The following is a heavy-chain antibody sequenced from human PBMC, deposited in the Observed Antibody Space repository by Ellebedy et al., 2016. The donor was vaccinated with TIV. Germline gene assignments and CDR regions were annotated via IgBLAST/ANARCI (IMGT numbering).Heavy chain of an antibody. J-gene: IGHJ4*02. CDR1: GFTFSSYN. CDR3: ARDWGYDFWSGYTYFDY. Sequence: PGGSLRLSCAASGFTFSSYNMNWVRQPPGKGLEWVSSIRSTSSDKYYAESVKGRFTISRDNAKNSLYLQMNSLRAEDTAVYYCARDWGYDFWSGYTYFDYWGQGTLVTVSS. V-gene: IGHV3-21*01. D-gene: IGHD3-3*01. CDR2: IRSTSSDK.